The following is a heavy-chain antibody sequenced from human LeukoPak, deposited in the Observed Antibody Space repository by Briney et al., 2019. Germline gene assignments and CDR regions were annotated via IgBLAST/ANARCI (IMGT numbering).Heavy chain of an antibody. CDR3: ARDRITMIVVAPYGMDV. CDR2: IYYRGSS. V-gene: IGHV4-39*07. Sequence: PSEALSLTCTVSGGSISSSSFYWGWIRQPPGKGLEWIGSIYYRGSSYYSPSLKSRVTISGDASKNQFSLKLSSVTAADTAVYYCARDRITMIVVAPYGMDVWGQGTTVTVSS. J-gene: IGHJ6*02. CDR1: GGSISSSSFY. D-gene: IGHD3-22*01.